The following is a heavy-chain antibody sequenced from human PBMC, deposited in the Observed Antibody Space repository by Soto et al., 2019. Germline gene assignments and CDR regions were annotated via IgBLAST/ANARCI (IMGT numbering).Heavy chain of an antibody. V-gene: IGHV1-18*01. Sequence: QGQLVQSGPEAKKPGASVKVSCKASGYTFSRYGISWVRQAPGQGLEWMGWISGYNGDTKYAQKVQGRVTMTIDTCTYTAYMELRSLTSDDTAIYYCAKNGQPPYYYCGMDVWGQGTTVTVSS. D-gene: IGHD2-8*01. CDR2: ISGYNGDT. CDR1: GYTFSRYG. CDR3: AKNGQPPYYYCGMDV. J-gene: IGHJ6*02.